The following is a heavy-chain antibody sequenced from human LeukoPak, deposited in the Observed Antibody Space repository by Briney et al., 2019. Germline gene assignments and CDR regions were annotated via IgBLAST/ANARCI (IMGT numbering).Heavy chain of an antibody. CDR3: ATHNGVVHGVSYMAV. V-gene: IGHV3-7*01. J-gene: IGHJ6*03. D-gene: IGHD3-3*01. CDR2: IKQEGSEK. CDR1: GVTFSNYS. Sequence: PLGALRLSCVASGVTFSNYSMTGGRDARGKGLEWVADIKQEGSEKLYVNAVRGRFTISRDNANISLIFQMHSLRAEDTAVYYCATHNGVVHGVSYMAVWRKGTTVTVS.